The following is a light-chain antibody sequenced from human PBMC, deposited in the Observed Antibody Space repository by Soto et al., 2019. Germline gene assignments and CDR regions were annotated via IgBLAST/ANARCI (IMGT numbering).Light chain of an antibody. V-gene: IGLV2-8*01. CDR1: SSDVGGYNY. Sequence: SVLTQPPSASGSPGQSVTISCTGTSSDVGGYNYVSWYQQHPGKAPKLMIYEVSKRPSGVPDRFSGSKSGNTASLTVSGLQAEDEADYYCSSYAGSNNLGVFGTGTKVT. CDR2: EVS. J-gene: IGLJ1*01. CDR3: SSYAGSNNLGV.